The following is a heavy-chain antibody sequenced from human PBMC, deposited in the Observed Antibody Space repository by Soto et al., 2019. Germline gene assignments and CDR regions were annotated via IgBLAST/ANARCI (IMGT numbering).Heavy chain of an antibody. J-gene: IGHJ4*02. Sequence: QLQLQESGPGLVKHSETLSLTCTVSGGSISSSSYYWGWIRQPPGKGLEWIGSIYYSGSTYYNPSLKSRVTISVATSKNQFSRKLSSVTAADTAVYYCAAEVPAAPIDYWGQGTLVTVSS. V-gene: IGHV4-39*01. CDR3: AAEVPAAPIDY. CDR2: IYYSGST. D-gene: IGHD2-2*01. CDR1: GGSISSSSYY.